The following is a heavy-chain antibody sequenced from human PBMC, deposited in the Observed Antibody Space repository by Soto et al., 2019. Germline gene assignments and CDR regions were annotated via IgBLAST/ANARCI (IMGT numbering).Heavy chain of an antibody. CDR2: IHHSGST. Sequence: SETLSLTCAVYGGSFSGYYWSWIRQPPGKGLEWIGEIHHSGSTNYNPSLKSRVTISVETSKNQFSPKLSSVTAADPAVYYCARSSRYYYDSSGYTVSWFAPWGQVTLVTVSS. V-gene: IGHV4-34*01. CDR1: GGSFSGYY. J-gene: IGHJ5*02. D-gene: IGHD3-22*01. CDR3: ARSSRYYYDSSGYTVSWFAP.